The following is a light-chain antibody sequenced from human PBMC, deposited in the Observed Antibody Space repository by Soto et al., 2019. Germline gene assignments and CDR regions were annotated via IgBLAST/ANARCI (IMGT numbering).Light chain of an antibody. V-gene: IGKV3-11*01. CDR2: DAS. CDR1: QSIRTS. CDR3: QQRTNRPPIT. Sequence: EVVLTQSPATLSLSPGERATLSCRASQSIRTSLAWYQQKPGQAPRLVIFDASNRANGVPARFSGSGSGTDFTLTISGLEPEDFAVYYCQQRTNRPPITFGQGTRLEI. J-gene: IGKJ5*01.